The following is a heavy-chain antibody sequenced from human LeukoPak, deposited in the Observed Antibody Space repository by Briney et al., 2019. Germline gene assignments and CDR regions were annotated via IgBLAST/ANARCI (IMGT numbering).Heavy chain of an antibody. Sequence: PGRSLRLSCAASGFTFSTYGMHWVRHAPGKGLERVAVIRYDGNNKFYVDSVRGRFTISRDNSKNTLYLQMNSLRAEDTAVYYCARAYYSDITDYPYIGYWGQGVLVTVSS. CDR3: ARAYYSDITDYPYIGY. V-gene: IGHV3-33*01. D-gene: IGHD3-22*01. CDR2: IRYDGNNK. J-gene: IGHJ4*02. CDR1: GFTFSTYG.